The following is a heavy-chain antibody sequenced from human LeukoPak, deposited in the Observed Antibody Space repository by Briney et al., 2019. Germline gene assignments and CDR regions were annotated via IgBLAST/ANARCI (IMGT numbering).Heavy chain of an antibody. V-gene: IGHV4-59*08. J-gene: IGHJ4*02. D-gene: IGHD6-19*01. Sequence: SETLSLTCTVSGGSISSYYWSWIRQPPGKGLEWIGYIYYGGSTNYNPSLKSRVTISVDTSKNQFSLKLSSVTAADTAVYYCARRAAVAGSFFDYWGRGTLVTVSS. CDR3: ARRAAVAGSFFDY. CDR2: IYYGGST. CDR1: GGSISSYY.